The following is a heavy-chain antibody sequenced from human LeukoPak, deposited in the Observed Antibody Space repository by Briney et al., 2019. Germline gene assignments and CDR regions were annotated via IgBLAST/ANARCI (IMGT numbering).Heavy chain of an antibody. CDR1: GDSISSSNSY. CDR2: IYYSGNT. D-gene: IGHD5-18*01. Sequence: PSETLSLTCTVSGDSISSSNSYWGWIRQPPGKGLEWIGSIYYSGNTYYNASLKSRVTISVDTSKNQFSLKLSSVTAADTAVYYCARGATQRYSYGYRSSSDFDYWGQGTLVTVSS. CDR3: ARGATQRYSYGYRSSSDFDY. V-gene: IGHV4-39*07. J-gene: IGHJ4*02.